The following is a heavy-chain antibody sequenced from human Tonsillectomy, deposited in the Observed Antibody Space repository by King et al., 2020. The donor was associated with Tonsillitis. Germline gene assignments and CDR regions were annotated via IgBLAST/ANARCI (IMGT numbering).Heavy chain of an antibody. Sequence: QLVQSGGGLVQPGGSLRLSCAASGFTFSSYEMNWVRQAPGKGLEWVSYISSSGSTIYYADSVKGRFTISRDNAKNSLYLQINSPRAEDTAVYYCARGSRTVAAAGLGVGYWGQGTLVTVSS. V-gene: IGHV3-48*03. D-gene: IGHD6-13*01. CDR3: ARGSRTVAAAGLGVGY. CDR2: ISSSGSTI. J-gene: IGHJ4*02. CDR1: GFTFSSYE.